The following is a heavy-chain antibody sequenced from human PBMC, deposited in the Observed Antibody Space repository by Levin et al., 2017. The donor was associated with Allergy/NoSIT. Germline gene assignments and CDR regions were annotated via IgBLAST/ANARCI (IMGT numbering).Heavy chain of an antibody. CDR1: GFTFSSDW. J-gene: IGHJ5*02. V-gene: IGHV3-7*01. D-gene: IGHD3-9*01. CDR3: ARYDTSKHNNWFDP. CDR2: IKEDGSEE. Sequence: AGGSLRLSCAASGFTFSSDWMTWVRRAPGNGLEWVANIKEDGSEESYADSVRGRFTISRDNAKNSLHLQMNSLRVEDTAIYYCARYDTSKHNNWFDPRGQGTLVTVSS.